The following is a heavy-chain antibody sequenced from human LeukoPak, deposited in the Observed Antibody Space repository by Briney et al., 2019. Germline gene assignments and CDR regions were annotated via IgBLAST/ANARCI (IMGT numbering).Heavy chain of an antibody. J-gene: IGHJ5*02. V-gene: IGHV4-4*02. CDR1: GGSISSSNW. D-gene: IGHD6-6*01. CDR2: IYHSGST. CDR3: ARLTEDSSSANWFDP. Sequence: SETLSLTCAVSGGSISSSNWWSWVRQPPGKGLEWIGEIYHSGSTNYNPSLKSRVTIYVDKSKNEFSLKVSSVTAADTAVYYCARLTEDSSSANWFDPWGQGTLVTVSS.